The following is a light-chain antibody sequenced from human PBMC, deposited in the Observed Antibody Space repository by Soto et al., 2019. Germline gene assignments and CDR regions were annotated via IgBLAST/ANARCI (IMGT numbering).Light chain of an antibody. CDR1: QSVSSS. CDR2: EAS. Sequence: EIVLTQSPATLSLSPGERATLSCRASQSVSSSLAWYQQKLGQAPRLLIYEASDRVTGIPARFSGSGSGTDSTLISSSLESEEFAVYYCQQGSTWPWTFGQGTKVESK. J-gene: IGKJ1*01. V-gene: IGKV3-11*01. CDR3: QQGSTWPWT.